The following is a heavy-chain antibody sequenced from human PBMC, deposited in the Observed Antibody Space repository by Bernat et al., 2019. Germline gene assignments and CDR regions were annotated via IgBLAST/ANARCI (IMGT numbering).Heavy chain of an antibody. CDR2: IYYSGST. Sequence: QLQLQESGPGLVKPSETLSLTCTVPGGSISSSSYYWGWIRQPPGTGLEWIGSIYYSGSTYYNPSLKSRVTISVDTSKNQFSRKLSSVTAADTAVYYCATPRYYDFWSGYLKPHDAFDIWGQGTMVTVSS. CDR1: GGSISSSSYY. J-gene: IGHJ3*02. D-gene: IGHD3-3*01. V-gene: IGHV4-39*01. CDR3: ATPRYYDFWSGYLKPHDAFDI.